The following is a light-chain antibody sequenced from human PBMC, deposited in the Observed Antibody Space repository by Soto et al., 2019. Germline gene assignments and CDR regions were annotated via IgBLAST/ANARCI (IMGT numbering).Light chain of an antibody. J-gene: IGKJ2*03. Sequence: DIQMTQSPSSLSASVGDRVTITCRASQSISTNLSWYQKKPGKAPKLLISGASSLQRGVQSRFSGSGSGTDFSLTISSLQPEDFAIYFCQQIYITLYSFGQGTNLEIK. CDR2: GAS. CDR1: QSISTN. V-gene: IGKV1-39*01. CDR3: QQIYITLYS.